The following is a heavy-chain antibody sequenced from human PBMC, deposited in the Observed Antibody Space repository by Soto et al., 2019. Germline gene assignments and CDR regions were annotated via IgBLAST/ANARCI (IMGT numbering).Heavy chain of an antibody. CDR2: ISGSGGST. CDR1: GFTFSSYA. Sequence: PVGSLRLSCAASGFTFSSYAMSCVRQAPGKGLEWVSAISGSGGSTYYADSVKGRFTISRDNSKNTLYLQMNSLRAEDTAVYYCAKDTRGWGSGYRVYWGQGTLVTVFS. D-gene: IGHD3-22*01. J-gene: IGHJ4*02. CDR3: AKDTRGWGSGYRVY. V-gene: IGHV3-23*01.